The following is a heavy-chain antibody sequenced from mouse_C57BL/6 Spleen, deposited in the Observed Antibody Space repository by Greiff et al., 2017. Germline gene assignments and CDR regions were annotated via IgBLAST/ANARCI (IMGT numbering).Heavy chain of an antibody. V-gene: IGHV1-59*01. CDR3: ARKRDYDPNWYFDV. CDR1: GYTFTSYW. CDR2: IDPSDSYT. Sequence: VQLQQPGAELVRPGTSVKLSCKASGYTFTSYWMHWVKQRPGQGLEWIGVIDPSDSYTNYNQKFKGKATLTVDTSSSTAYMQLSSLTSEDSAVYYCARKRDYDPNWYFDVWGTGTTVTVSS. J-gene: IGHJ1*03. D-gene: IGHD2-4*01.